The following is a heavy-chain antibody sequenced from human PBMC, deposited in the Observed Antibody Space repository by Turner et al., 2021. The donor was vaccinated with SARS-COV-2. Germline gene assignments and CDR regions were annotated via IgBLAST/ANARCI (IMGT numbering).Heavy chain of an antibody. CDR3: ARAKFRGLISWFDP. CDR2: VGTAGDT. J-gene: IGHJ5*02. D-gene: IGHD3-10*01. V-gene: IGHV3-13*04. Sequence: EVQLVESGGGLVQPGGSLRLSCAASGFTFSNYDMHWVRQATGKGLEWVSAVGTAGDTYYPGSVKGRFTISRENAKNSLYLQMNSLRAGDTAVYYCARAKFRGLISWFDPWGQGTLVTVSS. CDR1: GFTFSNYD.